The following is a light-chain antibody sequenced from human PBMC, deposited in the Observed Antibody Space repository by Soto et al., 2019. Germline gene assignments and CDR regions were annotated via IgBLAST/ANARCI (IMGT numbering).Light chain of an antibody. Sequence: DIQITQSPSSLSASVGDRVTITCRASQSIVTYLNWYHQKPGQAPKLLIYAASNLQSGVPSRFSGSGSGTEFTLTISSLQPDDFATYYCQQYNSYSFGQGTKVDIK. CDR3: QQYNSYS. CDR1: QSIVTY. J-gene: IGKJ1*01. CDR2: AAS. V-gene: IGKV1-5*01.